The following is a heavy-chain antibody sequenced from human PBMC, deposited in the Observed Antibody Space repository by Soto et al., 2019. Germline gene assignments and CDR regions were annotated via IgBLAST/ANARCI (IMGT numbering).Heavy chain of an antibody. CDR3: AKDLVVVPAAYSWFDP. CDR2: ISYDGSNK. V-gene: IGHV3-30*18. CDR1: GFTFSSYG. Sequence: SLGLSCAASGFTFSSYGMHGVRQAAGKGLEWVAVISYDGSNKYYADSVKGRFTISRDNSKNTLYLQMNSLRAEDTAVYYCAKDLVVVPAAYSWFDPWGQGTLVTVSS. D-gene: IGHD2-2*01. J-gene: IGHJ5*02.